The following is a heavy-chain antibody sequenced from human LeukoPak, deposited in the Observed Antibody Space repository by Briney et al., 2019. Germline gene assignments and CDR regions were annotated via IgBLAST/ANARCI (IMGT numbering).Heavy chain of an antibody. CDR3: AKDGRYSSSWSYMDV. D-gene: IGHD6-13*01. J-gene: IGHJ6*03. CDR1: GFTFDDYA. CDR2: ISWNSGSI. Sequence: PGRSLRLSCAASGFTFDDYAMHWVRQAPGKGLEWVSGISWNSGSIGYADSVKGRFTISRDNAKNSLYLQMNSLRAEDMALYYCAKDGRYSSSWSYMDVWGKGTTVTVSS. V-gene: IGHV3-9*03.